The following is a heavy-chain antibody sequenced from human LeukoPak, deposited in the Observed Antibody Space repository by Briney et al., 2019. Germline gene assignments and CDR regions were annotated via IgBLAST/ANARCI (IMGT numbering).Heavy chain of an antibody. Sequence: ASVKVSCKASGGTFSSYAISWVRQAPGQGLEWMGRIIPILGIANYAQKFQGRVTITADKSTSTAYMELSSLRSEDTAVYYCARDRDSGYDYWFDPWGQGTLVTVSS. CDR1: GGTFSSYA. CDR3: ARDRDSGYDYWFDP. V-gene: IGHV1-69*04. J-gene: IGHJ5*02. D-gene: IGHD5-12*01. CDR2: IIPILGIA.